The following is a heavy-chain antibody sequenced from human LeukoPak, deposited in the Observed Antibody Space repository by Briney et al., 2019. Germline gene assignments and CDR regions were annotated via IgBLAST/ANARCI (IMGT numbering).Heavy chain of an antibody. V-gene: IGHV3-20*04. Sequence: GGSLRLSCAASGFTFDDYGMSWVRQAPGKGLEWVSGINWNGGSTGYADSVKGRFTISRGNAKNSLYLQMNSLRAEDTALYYCARGRAAPVLLWFGEFQYYFDCWGQGTLLTVSS. J-gene: IGHJ4*02. CDR1: GFTFDDYG. CDR2: INWNGGST. CDR3: ARGRAAPVLLWFGEFQYYFDC. D-gene: IGHD3-10*01.